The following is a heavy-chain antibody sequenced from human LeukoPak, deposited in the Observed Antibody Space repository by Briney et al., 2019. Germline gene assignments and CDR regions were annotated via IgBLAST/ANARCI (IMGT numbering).Heavy chain of an antibody. CDR2: IYYSGST. Sequence: SETLSLTCTVSGGSISSGDYYWSWIRQPPGKGLEWIGYIYYSGSTYYNPSLKSRVTISVDTSKNQFSLKLSSVTAADTAVYYCARAATVTIYYFDYWGQGTLVTVSS. CDR3: ARAATVTIYYFDY. D-gene: IGHD4-17*01. J-gene: IGHJ4*02. V-gene: IGHV4-30-4*01. CDR1: GGSISSGDYY.